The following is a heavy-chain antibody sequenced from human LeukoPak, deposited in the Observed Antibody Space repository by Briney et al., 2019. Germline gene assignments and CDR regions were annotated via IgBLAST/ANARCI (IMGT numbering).Heavy chain of an antibody. CDR3: ARQNYTDFWTSNWFDP. CDR2: IIPILGIA. CDR1: GGTFSSYA. Sequence: SVKVSCKASGGTFSSYAISWVRQAPGQGLVWMGRIIPILGIANYAQKFQGRVTITADKSTSTAYMELSSLRSEDTAVYYCARQNYTDFWTSNWFDPWGQGTLVTVSS. V-gene: IGHV1-69*04. D-gene: IGHD3-3*01. J-gene: IGHJ5*02.